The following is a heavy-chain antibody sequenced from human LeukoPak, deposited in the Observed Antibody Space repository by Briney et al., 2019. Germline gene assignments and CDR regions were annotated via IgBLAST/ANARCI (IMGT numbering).Heavy chain of an antibody. V-gene: IGHV4-59*01. CDR3: AREFPDRITYDAFDI. D-gene: IGHD3-16*01. Sequence: SETLSLTCTVSGGSISSYYWSWIRQPPGKGLEWIGYIYYSGSTNYNPSLKSRVTISVDTSKNQFSLKLRSVTAADTAVYYCAREFPDRITYDAFDIWGQGTMVTVSS. CDR2: IYYSGST. CDR1: GGSISSYY. J-gene: IGHJ3*02.